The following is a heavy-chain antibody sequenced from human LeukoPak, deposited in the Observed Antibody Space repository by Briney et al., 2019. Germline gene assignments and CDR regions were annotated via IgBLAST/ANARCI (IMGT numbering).Heavy chain of an antibody. CDR1: GFTFSSYA. J-gene: IGHJ4*02. CDR3: ARASFDGSGYFFYPPDY. Sequence: GWCLRLSCAASGFTFSSYAIHWVRLAPGKGLEWVAVLSYDGSNKYYADSVKGRFTISRDNSKNTLYLQMNSLRAEDTAVYYCARASFDGSGYFFYPPDYWGQGTLVTVSS. D-gene: IGHD3-22*01. CDR2: LSYDGSNK. V-gene: IGHV3-30-3*01.